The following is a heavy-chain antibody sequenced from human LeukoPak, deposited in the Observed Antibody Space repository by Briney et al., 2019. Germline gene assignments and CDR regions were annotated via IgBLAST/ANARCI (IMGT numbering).Heavy chain of an antibody. D-gene: IGHD2-2*02. CDR3: AKQGGYCSSTSCHIDY. J-gene: IGHJ4*02. CDR1: GFTFSSYA. V-gene: IGHV3-23*01. CDR2: ISGSGGST. Sequence: GSLRLSCAASGFTFSSYAMSWVRQAPGKGLEWVSAISGSGGSTYYADSVKGRFTISRDNSKNTLYLQMNSLRAEDTAVYYCAKQGGYCSSTSCHIDYWGQGTLVTVSS.